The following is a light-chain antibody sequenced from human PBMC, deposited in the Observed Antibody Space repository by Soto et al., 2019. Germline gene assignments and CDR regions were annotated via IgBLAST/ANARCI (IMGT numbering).Light chain of an antibody. CDR1: KLWDKY. V-gene: IGLV3-1*01. J-gene: IGLJ2*01. Sequence: SYELTQPPSVSVSPGQTASITCSGDKLWDKYACWYQQKPGQSPVLVIYQDSKRPSGIPERFYGSNSGNTATLTISGTHAMDEADYYCQAWDSSTVVFGGGTKVTVL. CDR2: QDS. CDR3: QAWDSSTVV.